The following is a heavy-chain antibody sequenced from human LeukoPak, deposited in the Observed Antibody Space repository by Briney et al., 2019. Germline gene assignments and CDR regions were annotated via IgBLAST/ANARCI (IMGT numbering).Heavy chain of an antibody. CDR2: ITSSSSYV. CDR3: ARGGDGYTP. J-gene: IGHJ5*02. V-gene: IGHV3-21*01. CDR1: GFTVSSNY. D-gene: IGHD5-24*01. Sequence: PGGSLRLSCAASGFTVSSNYMSWVRQAPGKGLEWVSSITSSSSYVYYADSLKGRFTISRDNAKNSLYLQMNSLRAEDTAMYYCARGGDGYTPWGQGTLVTVSS.